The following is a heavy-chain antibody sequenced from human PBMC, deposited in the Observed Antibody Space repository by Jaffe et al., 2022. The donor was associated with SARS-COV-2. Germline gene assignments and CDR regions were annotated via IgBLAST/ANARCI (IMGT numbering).Heavy chain of an antibody. CDR1: GGSITSSGYY. D-gene: IGHD3-10*01. J-gene: IGHJ6*02. CDR2: IYYSGTT. CDR3: VREVRGAMSMPNYYYGLDI. Sequence: QVQLQESGPGLVKPSQTLSLTCTVSGGSITSSGYYWSWVRQHPGKGLEWIGNIYYSGTTDYNPSLKSRSTMSVDTSQNQFSLHLTSVTAADTAVYYCVREVRGAMSMPNYYYGLDIWGQGTTVTVSS. V-gene: IGHV4-31*03.